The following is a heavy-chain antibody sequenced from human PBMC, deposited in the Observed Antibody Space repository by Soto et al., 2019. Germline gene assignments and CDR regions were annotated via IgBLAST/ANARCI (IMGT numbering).Heavy chain of an antibody. D-gene: IGHD5-12*01. CDR3: ARETGSGYSGYDSPFDY. V-gene: IGHV1-69*01. CDR1: GGTFSSYA. J-gene: IGHJ4*02. Sequence: QVQLVQSGAEVKKPGSSVKVSCKASGGTFSSYAISWVRQAPGQGLEWMGWIIPIFGTANYAQKFQGRVTITADESTSTADMELSSLRSEDTAVYYCARETGSGYSGYDSPFDYWGQGTLVTVSS. CDR2: IIPIFGTA.